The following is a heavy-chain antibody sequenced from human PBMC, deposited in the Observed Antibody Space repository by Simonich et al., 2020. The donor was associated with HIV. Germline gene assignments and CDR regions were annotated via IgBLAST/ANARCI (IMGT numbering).Heavy chain of an antibody. J-gene: IGHJ4*02. V-gene: IGHV4-34*01. D-gene: IGHD2-2*01. CDR3: ARGFYQRLYYFDY. Sequence: QVQLQQWGAGLLKPSETLYLTCAVYGGSFSGYYWTWNRQHPGKGVGWIGEIKHSGSTNYNPSLNRRVTISVDTSKNQFSLKLSSVTAADTAVYYCARGFYQRLYYFDYWGQGTLVTVSS. CDR2: IKHSGST. CDR1: GGSFSGYY.